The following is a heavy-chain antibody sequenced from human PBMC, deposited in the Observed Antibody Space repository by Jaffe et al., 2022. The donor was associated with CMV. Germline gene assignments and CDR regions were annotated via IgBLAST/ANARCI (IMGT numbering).Heavy chain of an antibody. J-gene: IGHJ6*02. CDR3: ATCADGTFYSYYGMDV. CDR1: GASISNYY. CDR2: IFYNGRT. D-gene: IGHD1-1*01. V-gene: IGHV4-59*01. Sequence: QVQLQESGPGLVKPSETLSLTCTVSGASISNYYWTWIRQPPGKGLEWLGYIFYNGRTNYNPSLKSRLTISADTSKNQFSLELSSVTAADTAMYYCATCADGTFYSYYGMDVWGQGTTVTVSS.